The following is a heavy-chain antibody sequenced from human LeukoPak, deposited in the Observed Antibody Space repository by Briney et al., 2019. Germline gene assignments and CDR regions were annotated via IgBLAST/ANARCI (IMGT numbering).Heavy chain of an antibody. J-gene: IGHJ5*02. CDR2: ISSTSSYI. D-gene: IGHD5-18*01. CDR1: GFTYSSYS. Sequence: GGSLRLSCAASGFTYSSYSMNWVRQAPGKRLEWVSSISSTSSYIYYADSVKGRFTISRAYAKNSLYLPMNSLRAEDTAGYYCARGVDTAMVRYWFDPWGQGTLVTVSS. CDR3: ARGVDTAMVRYWFDP. V-gene: IGHV3-21*01.